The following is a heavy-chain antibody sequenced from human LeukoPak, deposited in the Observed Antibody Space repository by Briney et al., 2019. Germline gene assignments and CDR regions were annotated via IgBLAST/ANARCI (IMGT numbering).Heavy chain of an antibody. V-gene: IGHV4-39*01. CDR2: IYYSGST. D-gene: IGHD1-14*01. CDR3: ARIGTYFAN. J-gene: IGHJ4*02. CDR1: GGSISSSSYY. Sequence: SETLSLTCTVPGGSISSSSYYWGWIRQPPGKGLEWIGSIYYSGSTYYNPSLKSRVTISVDTSKNQFSLKLSSVTAADTAVYYCARIGTYFANWGQGTLVTVSS.